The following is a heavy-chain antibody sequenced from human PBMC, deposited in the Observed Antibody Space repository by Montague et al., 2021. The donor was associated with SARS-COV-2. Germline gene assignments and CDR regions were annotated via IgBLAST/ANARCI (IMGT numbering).Heavy chain of an antibody. CDR3: ARVLRSCTNGVCRTYYYYGMGV. CDR2: IYSSGST. CDR1: GGSISRHY. V-gene: IGHV4-59*11. Sequence: SETLSLTCSVSGGSISRHYWSWIRQPPGKGLEWIGYIYSSGSTNYNPSLQSRLTMSVDTSKNQFSLKLSSVTAADTAVYYCARVLRSCTNGVCRTYYYYGMGVWGQGTTVTVSS. J-gene: IGHJ6*02. D-gene: IGHD2-8*01.